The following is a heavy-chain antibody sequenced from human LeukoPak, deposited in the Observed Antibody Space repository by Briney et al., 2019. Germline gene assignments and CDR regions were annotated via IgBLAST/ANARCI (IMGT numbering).Heavy chain of an antibody. CDR2: MNPNSGNT. J-gene: IGHJ4*02. Sequence: ASVKVSCKASGYTFTSYDINWVRQATGQGLEWMGWMNPNSGNTGYAQKFQGRVPMTRNTSISTAYMELSSLRSEDTAVYYCACGGYSYGEFDYWGQGTLVTVSS. V-gene: IGHV1-8*01. CDR3: ACGGYSYGEFDY. CDR1: GYTFTSYD. D-gene: IGHD5-18*01.